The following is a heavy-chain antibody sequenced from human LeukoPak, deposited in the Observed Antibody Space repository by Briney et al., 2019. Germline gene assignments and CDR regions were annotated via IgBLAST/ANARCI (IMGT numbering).Heavy chain of an antibody. Sequence: GGSLRLSCAASGFTFSSYSMNWVRQAPGKGLEWVSSISSSSSYIYYADSVKGRFTISRDNAKNSLYLQMNSLGAEDTAVYYCARDTGGPNWFDPWGQGTLVTVSS. CDR1: GFTFSSYS. J-gene: IGHJ5*02. CDR3: ARDTGGPNWFDP. D-gene: IGHD2-8*02. V-gene: IGHV3-21*01. CDR2: ISSSSSYI.